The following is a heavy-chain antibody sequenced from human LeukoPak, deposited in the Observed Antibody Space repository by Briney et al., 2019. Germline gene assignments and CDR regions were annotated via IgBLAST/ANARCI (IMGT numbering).Heavy chain of an antibody. CDR1: GGTFSSYA. D-gene: IGHD2-2*02. J-gene: IGHJ4*02. V-gene: IGHV1-69*06. CDR3: AREVGYCSSTSCYTPRPDFDY. Sequence: SVKVSCKASGGTFSSYAISWVRQAPGQGLEWMGRIIPIFGTANYAQKFQGRVTITADKSTSTAYMELSSLRSEDTAVYYCAREVGYCSSTSCYTPRPDFDYWGQGTLVTVSS. CDR2: IIPIFGTA.